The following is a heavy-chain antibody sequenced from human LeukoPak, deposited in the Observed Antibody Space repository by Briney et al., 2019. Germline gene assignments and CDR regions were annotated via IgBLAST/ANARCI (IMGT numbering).Heavy chain of an antibody. D-gene: IGHD3-22*01. Sequence: GGSLRLSCTASGFIFNNFGLMWVRQAPGKGLEWVSAISNDGGGTTYADFVEGRFTISRDNSKNTLFLQMNSLRAEDTALYYCAKGSSGYFADLWGQGTLVTVSS. J-gene: IGHJ5*02. V-gene: IGHV3-23*01. CDR3: AKGSSGYFADL. CDR2: ISNDGGGT. CDR1: GFIFNNFG.